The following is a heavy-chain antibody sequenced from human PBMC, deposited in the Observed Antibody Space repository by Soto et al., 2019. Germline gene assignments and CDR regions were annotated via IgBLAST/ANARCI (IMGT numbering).Heavy chain of an antibody. V-gene: IGHV3-7*01. CDR3: ARNRGWEMLDY. CDR1: GFTFTHYW. J-gene: IGHJ4*02. CDR2: INIDGTEK. Sequence: EVQLVESGGALVQPGGSLRLSCATSGFTFTHYWMNWVRQDPGKGLEWVANINIDGTEKYYGDSVKGRFTISRDNAKNSLYLHMDSLRDEDMAVYYCARNRGWEMLDYWGQGTLVTVSS. D-gene: IGHD6-19*01.